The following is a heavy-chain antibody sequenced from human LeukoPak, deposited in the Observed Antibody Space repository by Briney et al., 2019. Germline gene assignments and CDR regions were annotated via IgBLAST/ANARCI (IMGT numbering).Heavy chain of an antibody. CDR3: ARDGAG. CDR1: GFTFSSYA. Sequence: GRSLRLSCAASGFTFSSYAMHWVRQALGKGLEWVAVISYDGSNKYYADSVRGRFTISRDNSKNTLYLQMNSLRAEDTAVYYCARDGAGWGQGTLVTVSS. V-gene: IGHV3-30*04. CDR2: ISYDGSNK. J-gene: IGHJ4*02.